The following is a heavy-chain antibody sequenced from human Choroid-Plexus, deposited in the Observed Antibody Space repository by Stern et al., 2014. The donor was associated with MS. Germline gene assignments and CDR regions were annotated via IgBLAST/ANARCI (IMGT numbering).Heavy chain of an antibody. V-gene: IGHV3-30*18. J-gene: IGHJ5*02. CDR2: VSNDASNK. D-gene: IGHD2/OR15-2a*01. CDR3: AKDRQYFRYVFDH. CDR1: GFTFGSCA. Sequence: VQLVESGGGVAQPGRPLRLSCVASGFTFGSCAMHWVRQAPGQGLEWVASVSNDASNKYYTDAVKRRVTISRDNSKNTIYMQMRSRRPEDTAVYYCAKDRQYFRYVFDHWGQGSLVTVSS.